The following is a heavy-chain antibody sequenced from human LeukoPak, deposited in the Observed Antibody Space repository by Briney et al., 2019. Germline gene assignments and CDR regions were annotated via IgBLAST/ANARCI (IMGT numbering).Heavy chain of an antibody. V-gene: IGHV3-23*01. Sequence: GGSLRLSCAASGFTFSSYAMSWVRQASGKGLEWVSTISGSGGTTYYADPVKGRFTISRDNSKNTLYLQMNSLRAEDTAVYYCAKERGYIFNDAFDIWGQGTMVPVSS. CDR2: ISGSGGTT. CDR3: AKERGYIFNDAFDI. D-gene: IGHD5-18*01. J-gene: IGHJ3*02. CDR1: GFTFSSYA.